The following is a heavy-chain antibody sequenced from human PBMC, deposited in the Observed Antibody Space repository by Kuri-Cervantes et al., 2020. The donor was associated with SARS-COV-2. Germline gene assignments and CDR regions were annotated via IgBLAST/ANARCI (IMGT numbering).Heavy chain of an antibody. V-gene: IGHV1-2*02. Sequence: ASVKVSCKASGYTFTGYYMHWVRQAPGQGLEWMGWINPNSGGTNYAQKFQGRVTMTRDTSISTAYMGLSRLRSDDTAVYYCARGSTDYSNGGYYYYYMDVWGKGTTVTVSS. J-gene: IGHJ6*03. CDR3: ARGSTDYSNGGYYYYYMDV. CDR1: GYTFTGYY. D-gene: IGHD4-11*01. CDR2: INPNSGGT.